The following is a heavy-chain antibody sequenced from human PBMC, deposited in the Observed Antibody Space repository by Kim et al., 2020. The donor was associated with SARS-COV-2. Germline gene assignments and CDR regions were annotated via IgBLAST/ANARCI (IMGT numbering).Heavy chain of an antibody. CDR1: GGSISSGGYY. CDR2: IYYSGST. D-gene: IGHD3-22*01. V-gene: IGHV4-31*03. J-gene: IGHJ3*02. CDR3: AGDYYYDSSGYPDAFDI. Sequence: SETLSLTCTVSGGSISSGGYYWSWIRQHPGKGLEWIGYIYYSGSTYYNPSLKSRVTISVDTSKNQFSLKLSSVTAADTAVYYCAGDYYYDSSGYPDAFDIWGQGTMVTVSS.